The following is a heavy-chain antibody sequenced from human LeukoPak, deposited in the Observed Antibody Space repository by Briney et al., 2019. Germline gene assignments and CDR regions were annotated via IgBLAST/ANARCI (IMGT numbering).Heavy chain of an antibody. Sequence: GGSLRLSCAASGFTFSSYSMNWVRQAPGKGLEWVSYISSSSSTIYYADSVKGRFTISRHNAKNSLYLQMNSLRAEDTAVYYCARDSSPFDYWGQGTLVTVSS. J-gene: IGHJ4*02. D-gene: IGHD6-13*01. CDR3: ARDSSPFDY. CDR1: GFTFSSYS. CDR2: ISSSSSTI. V-gene: IGHV3-48*01.